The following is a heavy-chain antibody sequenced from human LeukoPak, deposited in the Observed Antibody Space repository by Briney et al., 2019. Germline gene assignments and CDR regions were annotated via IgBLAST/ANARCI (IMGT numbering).Heavy chain of an antibody. Sequence: GGSLRLSCAASGFTFSSYSMNWVRQAPGKGLEWVSSISSSSSYIYYADSVKGRFTISRDDAKNSLYLQMNSLRAEDTAVYYCAREDSEAFDIWGQGTMVTVSS. J-gene: IGHJ3*02. D-gene: IGHD2-15*01. CDR1: GFTFSSYS. V-gene: IGHV3-21*01. CDR3: AREDSEAFDI. CDR2: ISSSSSYI.